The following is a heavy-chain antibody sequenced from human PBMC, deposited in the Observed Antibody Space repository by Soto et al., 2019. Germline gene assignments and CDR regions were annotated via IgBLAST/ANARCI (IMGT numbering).Heavy chain of an antibody. J-gene: IGHJ6*02. V-gene: IGHV3-74*01. CDR2: INSDGSST. Sequence: QTGGSMRLSCAASGFTFSSYWMHWVRQAPGKGLVWVSRINSDGSSTSYADSVKGRFTMSRDNATNTLYLQMNSLRAEDTAVYYCGSPGRYGAYDEDYYYGMDVWGQGTTVTVSS. CDR3: GSPGRYGAYDEDYYYGMDV. CDR1: GFTFSSYW. D-gene: IGHD4-17*01.